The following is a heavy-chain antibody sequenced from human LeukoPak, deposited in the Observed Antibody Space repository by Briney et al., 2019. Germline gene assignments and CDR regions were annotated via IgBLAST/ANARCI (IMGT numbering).Heavy chain of an antibody. Sequence: SETLSLTCTVSGGSIDSYYWSWIRQPPGKGLEWIGYIYYSGGNTKYNPSLRSRVTMSVDTSKNQFSLTVTSVTAADTAVYYCARYGQYRSRWYLDFWGQGTLVTVSS. D-gene: IGHD6-19*01. CDR3: ARYGQYRSRWYLDF. CDR1: GGSIDSYY. J-gene: IGHJ4*02. V-gene: IGHV4-59*01. CDR2: IYYSGGNT.